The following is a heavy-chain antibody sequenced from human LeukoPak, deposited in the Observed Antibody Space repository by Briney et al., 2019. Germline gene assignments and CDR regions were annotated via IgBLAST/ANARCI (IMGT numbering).Heavy chain of an antibody. CDR3: ARAGTTVTTSLSH. CDR1: GFTFSDYY. J-gene: IGHJ4*02. Sequence: GGSLRLSCAASGFTFSDYYMNWIRQAPGKGLEWVSYISSSGSTIYYADSVKGRFTISRDNAKNSLYLQMNSLRAEDTAVYYCARAGTTVTTSLSHWGQGTLVTVSS. D-gene: IGHD4-11*01. V-gene: IGHV3-11*04. CDR2: ISSSGSTI.